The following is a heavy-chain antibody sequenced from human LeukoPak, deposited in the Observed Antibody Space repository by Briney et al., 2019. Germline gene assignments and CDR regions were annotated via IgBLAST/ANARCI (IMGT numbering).Heavy chain of an antibody. J-gene: IGHJ4*02. CDR2: IRTSGSTK. CDR1: GFTFSSYE. Sequence: GGSLRLSCAASGFTFSSYEMNWVRQAPGKGLEWVSYIRTSGSTKYYTNPVKGRFTISRDNAKNSLYLQMNSLRAEDTAVYYCARAWDYVWGSYPGVPGYWGQGTLVTASS. V-gene: IGHV3-48*03. D-gene: IGHD3-16*02. CDR3: ARAWDYVWGSYPGVPGY.